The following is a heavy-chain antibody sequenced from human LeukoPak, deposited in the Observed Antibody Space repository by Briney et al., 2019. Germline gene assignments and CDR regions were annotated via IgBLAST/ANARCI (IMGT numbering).Heavy chain of an antibody. CDR2: ISAYNGNT. D-gene: IGHD5-18*01. CDR1: GYTFTSYG. V-gene: IGHV1-18*01. Sequence: ASVKVSCKASGYTFTSYGISWVRQAPGQGLEWMGWISAYNGNTNYAQKLQGRVTMTTDTSTSTAYMELRSLRSDDTAVYYGARDVDTAMVFDYWGQGTLVTVSS. CDR3: ARDVDTAMVFDY. J-gene: IGHJ4*02.